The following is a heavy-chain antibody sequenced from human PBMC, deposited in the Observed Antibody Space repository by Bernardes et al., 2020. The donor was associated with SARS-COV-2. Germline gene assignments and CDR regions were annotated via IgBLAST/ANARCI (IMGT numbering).Heavy chain of an antibody. D-gene: IGHD2-2*03. V-gene: IGHV3-11*01. Sequence: GGSLRLSCAASGFTFSDYYMSWIRQAPGKGLEWVSYISSSGSTIYYADSVKGRFTISRDNAKNSLYLQMNSLRAEDTAVYYCARDGYCSSTSCYAGEHYYYYGMDVWGQGTTVTVSS. J-gene: IGHJ6*02. CDR2: ISSSGSTI. CDR1: GFTFSDYY. CDR3: ARDGYCSSTSCYAGEHYYYYGMDV.